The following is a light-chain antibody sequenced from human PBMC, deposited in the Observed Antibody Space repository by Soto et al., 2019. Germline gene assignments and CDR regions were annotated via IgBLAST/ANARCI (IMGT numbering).Light chain of an antibody. CDR2: DAS. Sequence: DIQMTQSPSSLSASVGDSVTITCRASRSISDSLAWYQQKPGRAPNLLIFDASSLQSGVPSRFSGSGSGTEFTLTISSLQPDDFATYYCQHYTIYPYTFGQGTKLEIK. CDR3: QHYTIYPYT. V-gene: IGKV1-5*01. CDR1: RSISDS. J-gene: IGKJ2*01.